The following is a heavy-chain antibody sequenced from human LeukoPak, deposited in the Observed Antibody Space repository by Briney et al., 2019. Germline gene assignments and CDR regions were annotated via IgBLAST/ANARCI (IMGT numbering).Heavy chain of an antibody. CDR2: ISYDGSNK. Sequence: GRSLRLSCAASGFTFSSYGMHWVRQAPGKGLEWVAVISYDGSNKYYADSVKGQFTISRDNSKNTLYLQMNSLRAEDTAVYYCVKADGGYDSFVDYWGQGTLVTVSS. J-gene: IGHJ4*02. CDR3: VKADGGYDSFVDY. D-gene: IGHD5-12*01. CDR1: GFTFSSYG. V-gene: IGHV3-30*18.